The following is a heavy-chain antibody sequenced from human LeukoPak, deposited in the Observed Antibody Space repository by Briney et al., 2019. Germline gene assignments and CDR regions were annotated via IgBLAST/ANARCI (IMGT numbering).Heavy chain of an antibody. CDR1: GYTFTSYG. CDR3: ARNIRIARGGSYLYFLYYFDY. V-gene: IGHV1-69*05. CDR2: ITPILGTS. Sequence: ASVKVSCKASGYTFTSYGISWVRQAPGQGLEWMGGITPILGTSNYAQKFQGRVTITTDESTSAAYMELSSLRSEDTAVYYCARNIRIARGGSYLYFLYYFDYWGQGTLVTVSS. D-gene: IGHD1-26*01. J-gene: IGHJ4*02.